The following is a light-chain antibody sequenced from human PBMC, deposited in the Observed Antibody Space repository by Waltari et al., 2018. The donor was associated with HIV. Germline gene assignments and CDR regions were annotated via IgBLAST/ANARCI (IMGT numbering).Light chain of an antibody. CDR2: DVT. J-gene: IGLJ1*01. Sequence: QSALTQPRSVSGSPGHSVTISCTGTSSDFGAYTFVSCYQHHPAKAPKLMIYDVTKRPSGVPDRFSGSQFGNTASLTISGLQAEDEADYYCCSYAGRYVFVFGTGTKVTVL. CDR3: CSYAGRYVFV. CDR1: SSDFGAYTF. V-gene: IGLV2-11*01.